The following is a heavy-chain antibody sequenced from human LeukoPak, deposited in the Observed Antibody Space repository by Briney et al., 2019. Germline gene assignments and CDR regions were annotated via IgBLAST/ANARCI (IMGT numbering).Heavy chain of an antibody. V-gene: IGHV3-21*01. D-gene: IGHD3-10*01. Sequence: AGSLSLSCAASGFTFSIYSMNWDGPAPGLGLEWASSIISSISYIYYADSVKGRITISRDNAKNSLYLQMNSLRAEDTAVYYCARVNVLLWFGESSNTYYFDYWGQGTLVTVSS. CDR2: IISSISYI. J-gene: IGHJ4*02. CDR1: GFTFSIYS. CDR3: ARVNVLLWFGESSNTYYFDY.